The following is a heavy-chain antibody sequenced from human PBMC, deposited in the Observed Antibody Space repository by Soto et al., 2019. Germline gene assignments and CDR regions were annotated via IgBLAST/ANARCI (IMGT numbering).Heavy chain of an antibody. CDR1: GFTFSSYS. J-gene: IGHJ3*02. D-gene: IGHD3-3*01. V-gene: IGHV3-21*01. CDR2: ISSSSSYI. CDR3: ARETIFGVVIIQDAFDI. Sequence: GGSLRLSCAASGFTFSSYSMNWVRQAPGKGLEWVSSISSSSSYIYYADSVKGRFTISRDNAKKSLYLQMNSLRAEDTAVYYCARETIFGVVIIQDAFDIWGQGTMVTVSS.